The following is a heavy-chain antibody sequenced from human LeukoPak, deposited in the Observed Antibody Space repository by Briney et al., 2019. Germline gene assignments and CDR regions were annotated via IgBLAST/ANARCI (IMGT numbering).Heavy chain of an antibody. D-gene: IGHD1/OR15-1a*01. CDR1: GGSFSGYY. CDR2: INHSGST. V-gene: IGHV4-34*01. J-gene: IGHJ4*02. CDR3: ARGRGTHFDY. Sequence: SETLSLTCAVYGGSFSGYYWSWIRQPPGKGLEWIGEINHSGSTNYNPSLKSRVTISVDTSKNQFSLKLSYVTAADTAVYYCARGRGTHFDYWGQGTLVTVSS.